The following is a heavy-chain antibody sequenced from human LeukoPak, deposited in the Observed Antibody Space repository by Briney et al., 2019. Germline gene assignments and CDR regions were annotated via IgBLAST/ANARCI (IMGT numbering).Heavy chain of an antibody. D-gene: IGHD3-22*01. V-gene: IGHV1-2*07. CDR2: INANTGGT. CDR3: ATNSYDSSGWKDYYYMDV. Sequence: ASVKVSCKASGYTFTGYYMHWVRQAPGEGVEWMGWINANTGGTNYAHQFQGRVTITRDTSITTVYKELSRLRSDDTAVYYCATNSYDSSGWKDYYYMDVWGKAPRSPSP. J-gene: IGHJ6*03. CDR1: GYTFTGYY.